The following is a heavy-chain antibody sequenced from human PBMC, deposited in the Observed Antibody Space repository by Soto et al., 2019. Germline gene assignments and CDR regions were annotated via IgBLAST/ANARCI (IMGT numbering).Heavy chain of an antibody. V-gene: IGHV1-18*01. J-gene: IGHJ6*02. CDR3: ARDIDIEQQWLTYGMDV. D-gene: IGHD6-19*01. Sequence: QVQLVQSGAEVKKPGASVKVSCKASGYTFTSYGISWVRQAPGQGLEWMGWISAYNGNTNYAQKLQGRVTMTTDTSTSTAYMELRSLRSDDTAVYYCARDIDIEQQWLTYGMDVWGQGTTVTVSS. CDR1: GYTFTSYG. CDR2: ISAYNGNT.